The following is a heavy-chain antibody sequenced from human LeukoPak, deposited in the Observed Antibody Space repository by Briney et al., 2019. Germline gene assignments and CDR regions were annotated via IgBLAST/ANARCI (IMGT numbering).Heavy chain of an antibody. V-gene: IGHV6-1*01. D-gene: IGHD7-27*01. J-gene: IGHJ4*02. CDR1: GDSVSSRSAA. CDR2: TYYRSKWYN. Sequence: SQTLSLTCAISGDSVSSRSAAWDWLRQSPSRGLEWLGRTYYRSKWYNDYAVSVRSRITVNPDTSKNQFSLQLNSVTPEDTAVYYCARDRRKGNWASLIDYWGQGTLVTVSS. CDR3: ARDRRKGNWASLIDY.